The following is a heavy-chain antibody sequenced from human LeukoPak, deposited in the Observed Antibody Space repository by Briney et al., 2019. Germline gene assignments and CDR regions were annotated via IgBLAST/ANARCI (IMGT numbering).Heavy chain of an antibody. V-gene: IGHV3-7*01. J-gene: IGHJ5*02. CDR2: INQDGSEK. D-gene: IGHD2-21*01. Sequence: GGSLRLSWAASGFPFSRYWMTRVRQAPGKGRGWVANINQDGSEKYYVDSVKGRFTISGDNAKNSLYLQMNSLRAEDTAVYYCASGYCGYTSCSPPPDTWGQGTLVTVSS. CDR3: ASGYCGYTSCSPPPDT. CDR1: GFPFSRYW.